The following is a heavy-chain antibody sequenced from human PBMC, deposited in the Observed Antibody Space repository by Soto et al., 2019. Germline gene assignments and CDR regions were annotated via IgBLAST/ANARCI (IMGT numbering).Heavy chain of an antibody. CDR1: GGSISSSSYY. J-gene: IGHJ4*02. V-gene: IGHV4-39*01. Sequence: PSETLSLTCTVSGGSISSSSYYWGWIRQPPGKGLEWIGSIYYSGSTYYNPSLKSRVTISVDTSKNQFSLKLSSVTAADTAVYYCATLGDSSSWSKRYYFDYWRQVNLVTVSS. D-gene: IGHD6-13*01. CDR2: IYYSGST. CDR3: ATLGDSSSWSKRYYFDY.